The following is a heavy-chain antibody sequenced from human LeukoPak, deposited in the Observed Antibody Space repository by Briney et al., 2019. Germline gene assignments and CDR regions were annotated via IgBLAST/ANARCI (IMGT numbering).Heavy chain of an antibody. CDR2: IYHSGST. V-gene: IGHV4-38-2*02. Sequence: SETLSLTCTVSGYSISSGYYWGWIRQPPGKGLEWIGSIYHSGSTYYNPSLKSRVTISVDTSKNQFSLKLSSVTAADTAVYYCARDSSRWLAAYYFDYWGQGTLVTVSS. CDR3: ARDSSRWLAAYYFDY. D-gene: IGHD5-24*01. CDR1: GYSISSGYY. J-gene: IGHJ4*02.